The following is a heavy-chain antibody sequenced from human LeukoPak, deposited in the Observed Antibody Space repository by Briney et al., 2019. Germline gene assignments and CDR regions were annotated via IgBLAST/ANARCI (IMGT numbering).Heavy chain of an antibody. CDR1: GGSISSSSYY. CDR2: IYYSGST. J-gene: IGHJ4*02. Sequence: PSETLSLTCTVSGGSISSSSYYWGWIRQPPGKGLEWIGRIYYSGSTYYNPSLKSRVTISVDTSKNQFSLKLSSVTAADTAVYYCARRPSRYFDWLFQYYFDYWGQGTLVTVSS. CDR3: ARRPSRYFDWLFQYYFDY. V-gene: IGHV4-39*01. D-gene: IGHD3-9*01.